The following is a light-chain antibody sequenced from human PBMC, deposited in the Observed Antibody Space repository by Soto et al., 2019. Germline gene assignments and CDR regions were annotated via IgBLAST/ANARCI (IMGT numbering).Light chain of an antibody. Sequence: QSALTQPASVSGSPGQSITISCTGTSSDVGGYNYVSWYQQHPGKAPKLMIYDVSNRPSGVSNRFPGSKSGNTASLTISGLQAEDEADYYCSSYTSSSVVVFGGGTKVTVL. CDR3: SSYTSSSVVV. CDR2: DVS. V-gene: IGLV2-14*01. J-gene: IGLJ2*01. CDR1: SSDVGGYNY.